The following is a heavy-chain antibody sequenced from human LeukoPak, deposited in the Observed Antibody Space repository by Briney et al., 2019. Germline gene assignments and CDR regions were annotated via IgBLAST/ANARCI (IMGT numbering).Heavy chain of an antibody. CDR2: IYSGGST. CDR3: ARALDYYDSSGYYYSGSNYYYGMDV. J-gene: IGHJ6*02. Sequence: GGSLRLSCAASGFTVSSNYMSWVRQAPGKGLEWVSVIYSGGSTYYADSVKGRFTISRDNSKNTLYLQMNSLRAEDTAVYYCARALDYYDSSGYYYSGSNYYYGMDVWGQGTTVTVSS. CDR1: GFTVSSNY. D-gene: IGHD3-22*01. V-gene: IGHV3-66*01.